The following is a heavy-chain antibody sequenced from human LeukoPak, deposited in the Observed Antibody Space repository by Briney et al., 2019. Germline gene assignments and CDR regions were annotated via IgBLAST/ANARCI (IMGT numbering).Heavy chain of an antibody. J-gene: IGHJ4*02. CDR1: AFTFSSYT. CDR3: AKDGYVSWAYQLSHFDY. Sequence: QSGGSLRLSCAASAFTFSSYTMSWVRQAPGKGLEWVSVISNSGGSTYYADSVKGRFTISRDNSKNTLYLQMNSLRAEDTAVYYCAKDGYVSWAYQLSHFDYWGQGTLVTVSS. V-gene: IGHV3-23*01. D-gene: IGHD2-2*03. CDR2: ISNSGGST.